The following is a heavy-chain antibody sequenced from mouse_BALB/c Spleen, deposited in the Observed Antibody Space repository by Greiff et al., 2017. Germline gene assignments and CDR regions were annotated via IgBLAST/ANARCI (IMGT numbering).Heavy chain of an antibody. CDR2: INPSTGYT. Sequence: VQLQQSGAELAKPGASVKMSCKASGYTFTSYWMHWVKQRPGQGLEWIGYINPSTGYTEYNQKFKDKATLTADKSSSTAYMQLSSLTSEDSAVYYCARRGTRRYAMDYWGQGTSVTVSS. J-gene: IGHJ4*01. CDR1: GYTFTSYW. V-gene: IGHV1-7*01. CDR3: ARRGTRRYAMDY.